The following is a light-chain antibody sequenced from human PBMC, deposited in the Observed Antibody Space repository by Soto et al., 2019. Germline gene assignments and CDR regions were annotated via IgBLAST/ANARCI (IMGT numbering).Light chain of an antibody. J-gene: IGLJ7*01. Sequence: QPVLTQSSSASASLGSSVKLTCTLSSGHSSNTIAWHQQQPGKAPRYLMNLEDSGSYNKGSGVPDRFSGSSSGPDRYLTISNLQFEDEADYYCETWDSNSRVFGGGTQLTVL. CDR3: ETWDSNSRV. CDR1: SGHSSNT. V-gene: IGLV4-60*02. CDR2: LEDSGSY.